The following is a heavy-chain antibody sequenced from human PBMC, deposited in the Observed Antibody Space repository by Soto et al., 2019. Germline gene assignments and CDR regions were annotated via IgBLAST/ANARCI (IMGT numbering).Heavy chain of an antibody. V-gene: IGHV1-3*01. Sequence: GASVKVSCKTSGYAFTLFAIHCVRQSPLQSLEWMGCINGGNDNTKYSQKFQGRVTITMDASADTVYLEVNVVRPEDTAVYYCAREGDQSGYDYGLDFWGQGTLVTVSS. J-gene: IGHJ4*02. CDR3: AREGDQSGYDYGLDF. CDR2: INGGNDNT. CDR1: GYAFTLFA. D-gene: IGHD5-12*01.